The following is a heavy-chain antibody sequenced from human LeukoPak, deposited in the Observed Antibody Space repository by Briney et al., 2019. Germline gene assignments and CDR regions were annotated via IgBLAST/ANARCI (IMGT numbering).Heavy chain of an antibody. CDR3: ARDFRFLEDY. Sequence: PGGSLRLSCAASGFTFSSYSMNWVRQAPGKGLEWVSSISSSSSYIYYADSVKGRVTISRDNAKNSLYLQMNSLRAEDTAVYYCARDFRFLEDYWGQGTLVTVSS. CDR2: ISSSSSYI. V-gene: IGHV3-21*01. D-gene: IGHD3-3*01. J-gene: IGHJ4*02. CDR1: GFTFSSYS.